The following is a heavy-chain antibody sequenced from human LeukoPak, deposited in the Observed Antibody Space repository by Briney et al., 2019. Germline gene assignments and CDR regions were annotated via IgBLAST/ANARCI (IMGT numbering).Heavy chain of an antibody. V-gene: IGHV4-34*01. CDR3: ARHVDMITFGGAADAFDI. CDR2: INHSGST. Sequence: SETLSLTCAVYGGSFSGYYWSWIRQPPGKGLEWIGEINHSGSTNYNPSLKSRVTISVDTSKNQFSLKLSSVTAADTAVYYCARHVDMITFGGAADAFDIWGQGTMVTVSS. D-gene: IGHD3-16*01. J-gene: IGHJ3*02. CDR1: GGSFSGYY.